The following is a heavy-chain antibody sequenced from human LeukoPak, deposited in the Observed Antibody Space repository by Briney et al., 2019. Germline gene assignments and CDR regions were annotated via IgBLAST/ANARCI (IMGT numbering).Heavy chain of an antibody. Sequence: GGSLRLSCAASGFTFSSYGMSWVRQAPGKGLEWVSAISGSGGSTYYADSVKGRFTISRDNSKNTLYLQMNSLRAKDTAVYYCASKRYSSGWYRGGLGYWGQGTLVTVSS. CDR3: ASKRYSSGWYRGGLGY. V-gene: IGHV3-23*01. D-gene: IGHD6-19*01. J-gene: IGHJ4*02. CDR2: ISGSGGST. CDR1: GFTFSSYG.